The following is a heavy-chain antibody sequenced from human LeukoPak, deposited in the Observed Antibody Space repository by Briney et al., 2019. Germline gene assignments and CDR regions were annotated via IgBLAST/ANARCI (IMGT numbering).Heavy chain of an antibody. CDR3: ARDFRGLCSGGRCYLDAVDI. V-gene: IGHV3-33*01. J-gene: IGHJ3*02. CDR2: IWYDGSDQ. Sequence: GRSLRLSCAASGFTFSSYGMHWVRQAPGKGLEWVAVIWYDGSDQSYEESVKGRFTISRDNSKNTLYLQMNSLRAEDTAVYSCARDFRGLCSGGRCYLDAVDIWGQGTMVTVSS. D-gene: IGHD2-15*01. CDR1: GFTFSSYG.